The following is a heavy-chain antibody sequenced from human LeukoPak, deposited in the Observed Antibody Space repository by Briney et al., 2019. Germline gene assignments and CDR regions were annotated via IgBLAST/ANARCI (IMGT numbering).Heavy chain of an antibody. V-gene: IGHV4-34*01. D-gene: IGHD3-10*01. Sequence: SETLSLTCAVYGGSFSGHYWSWIRQPPGKGLEWIGEINHSGSTNYNPSLKSRVTISVDTSKNQFSLKLSSVTAADTAVYYCARGVEGYYGSGSYYYWGQGTLVTVSS. J-gene: IGHJ4*02. CDR1: GGSFSGHY. CDR2: INHSGST. CDR3: ARGVEGYYGSGSYYY.